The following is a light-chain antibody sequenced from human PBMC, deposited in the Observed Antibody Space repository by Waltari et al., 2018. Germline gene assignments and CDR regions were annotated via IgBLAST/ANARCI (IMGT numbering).Light chain of an antibody. CDR2: EVI. CDR1: SSDVGGYNF. CDR3: CSYIGRAL. J-gene: IGLJ2*01. Sequence: QSALTQPASVSGSPGQSITISCTGSSSDVGGYNFVSWYQQHPGKAPKRLIYEVIKRPSGVAIRFSGCKSGNTASLTISGLQAEDEVDYYCCSYIGRALFGGGTKLTVL. V-gene: IGLV2-23*02.